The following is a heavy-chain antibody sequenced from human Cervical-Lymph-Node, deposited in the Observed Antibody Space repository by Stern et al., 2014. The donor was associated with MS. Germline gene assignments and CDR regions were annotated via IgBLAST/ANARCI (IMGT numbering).Heavy chain of an antibody. CDR1: GGSISNTNW. J-gene: IGHJ6*02. CDR3: ARRLYSTSQIVGMDV. V-gene: IGHV4-4*02. Sequence: QVQLQESGPGLVKPSGTLSLTCAVSGGSISNTNWWSWVRQTPGKGLEWIGETFPSGNANYNPSLKSRVTISVDKSKNQFSLKLRSVTAADTAVYYCARRLYSTSQIVGMDVWGQGITVTVSS. D-gene: IGHD6-6*01. CDR2: TFPSGNA.